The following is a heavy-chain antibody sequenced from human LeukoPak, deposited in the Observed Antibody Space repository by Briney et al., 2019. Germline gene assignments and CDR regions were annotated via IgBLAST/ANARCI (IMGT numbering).Heavy chain of an antibody. Sequence: GGSLRLSCTASGFTFSSYAMSWVRQAPGKGLEWVSGISGSAISTYYADSVKGRFTISRDSSRNTLYLQMNSLRAEDTALFYCAKGDNNILTGYYNSFDSWGQGTLVTVSS. V-gene: IGHV3-23*01. J-gene: IGHJ4*02. CDR2: ISGSAIST. CDR1: GFTFSSYA. CDR3: AKGDNNILTGYYNSFDS. D-gene: IGHD3-9*01.